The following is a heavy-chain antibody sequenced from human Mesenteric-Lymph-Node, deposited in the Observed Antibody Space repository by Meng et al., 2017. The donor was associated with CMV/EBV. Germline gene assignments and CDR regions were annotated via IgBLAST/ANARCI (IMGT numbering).Heavy chain of an antibody. V-gene: IGHV5-51*01. CDR3: ARRSRDYYNSLYYFDY. J-gene: IGHJ4*02. CDR1: GYSFTSYW. Sequence: GESLKISCKGSGYSFTSYWIGWVRQMPGKGLEWMGIIYPGDSDTRYSPSFQGQVTISADKSISTAYLQWSSLTASDTAVYYCARRSRDYYNSLYYFDYWGQGTLVTVSS. CDR2: IYPGDSDT. D-gene: IGHD3-22*01.